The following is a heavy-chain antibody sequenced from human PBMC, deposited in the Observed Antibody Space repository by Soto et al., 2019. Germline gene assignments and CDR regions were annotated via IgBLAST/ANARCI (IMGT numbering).Heavy chain of an antibody. Sequence: ESLMVSCKGCGDNFTGYWISWVRQMPGKGLELMGIIYPSDSDTRYRPSFQGQVTISADKSISSAYLQWSSLRASDTAMHYCARGGVSTRTFDYWGQGTPVTVSS. CDR2: IYPSDSDT. D-gene: IGHD3-3*01. J-gene: IGHJ4*02. CDR1: GDNFTGYW. V-gene: IGHV5-51*01. CDR3: ARGGVSTRTFDY.